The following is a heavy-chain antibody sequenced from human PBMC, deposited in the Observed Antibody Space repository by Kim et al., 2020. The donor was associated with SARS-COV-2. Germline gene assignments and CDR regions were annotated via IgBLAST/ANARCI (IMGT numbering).Heavy chain of an antibody. CDR2: TYDTGST. Sequence: SETLSLTCTVSGGPSSSYYWTWIRQPPGKGLEWIGYTYDTGSTNYNASFKSRVTISLDRSKSKFSLNLNPVTAADTAAYYCSRGVPVATIPYFDNW. CDR3: SRGVPVATIPYFDNW. J-gene: IGHJ5*01. CDR1: GGPSSSYY. D-gene: IGHD5-12*01. V-gene: IGHV4-59*01.